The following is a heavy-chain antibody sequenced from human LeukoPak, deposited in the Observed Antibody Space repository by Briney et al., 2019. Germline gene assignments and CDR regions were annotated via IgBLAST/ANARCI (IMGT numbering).Heavy chain of an antibody. CDR2: IKQDGSEK. V-gene: IGHV3-7*02. J-gene: IGHJ4*02. CDR1: GFTFSSYW. D-gene: IGHD2-15*01. CDR3: ASTDCSGGSCYLPFDY. Sequence: GGSLRLSCATSGFTFSSYWMSWVRQAPGKGLEWLVNIKQDGSEKYYVDSVKGRFTISRDNAKNSLHLQMNSLRAEDTAVYYCASTDCSGGSCYLPFDYWGQGTLVTVSS.